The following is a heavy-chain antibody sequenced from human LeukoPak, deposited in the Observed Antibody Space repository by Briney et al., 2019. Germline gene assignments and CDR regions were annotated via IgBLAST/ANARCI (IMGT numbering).Heavy chain of an antibody. D-gene: IGHD3-10*01. CDR2: INHSGST. CDR1: GGSFSGYY. Sequence: SETLSLTCAVYGGSFSGYYWSWIRQPPGKGLEWIGEINHSGSTNYNPSLKSRVTISVDTSKNQFSLKLTSVTAADTAVYYCARDGMVPRDNAFDIWGQGTMVTVSS. V-gene: IGHV4-34*09. CDR3: ARDGMVPRDNAFDI. J-gene: IGHJ3*02.